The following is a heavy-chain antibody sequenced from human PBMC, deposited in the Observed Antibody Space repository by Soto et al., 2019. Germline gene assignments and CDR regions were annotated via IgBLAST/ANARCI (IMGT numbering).Heavy chain of an antibody. D-gene: IGHD3-10*01. J-gene: IGHJ4*02. CDR1: GFTFSSYA. V-gene: IGHV3-23*01. CDR3: VKGEGLAVRGVILYYFDY. CDR2: ISGSGGST. Sequence: GGSLRLSCAASGFTFSSYAMSWVRQAPGKGLEWVSAISGSGGSTYYADSVKGRFTISRDNSKNTLYLQMNSLRAEDTAVYYCVKGEGLAVRGVILYYFDYWGQGTLVTVSS.